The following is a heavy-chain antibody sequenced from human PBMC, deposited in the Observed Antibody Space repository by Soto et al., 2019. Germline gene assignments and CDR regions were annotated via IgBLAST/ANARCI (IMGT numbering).Heavy chain of an antibody. V-gene: IGHV1-69*01. CDR1: GGSFSSYA. D-gene: IGHD6-13*01. CDR3: ARDLRAAGRPGMDV. Sequence: QVQLVQSGAEVKKPGSSVKVSCKASGGSFSSYAISWVRQAPGQGLEWMGGIIPIVGTGNYAQNFQGRVTITADESTRTAYRELSSLRAEDTAMYYCARDLRAAGRPGMDVWGQGTTVTVSS. J-gene: IGHJ6*02. CDR2: IIPIVGTG.